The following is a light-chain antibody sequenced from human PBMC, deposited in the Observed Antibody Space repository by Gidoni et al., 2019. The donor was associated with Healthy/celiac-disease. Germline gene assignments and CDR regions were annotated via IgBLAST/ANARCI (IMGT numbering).Light chain of an antibody. V-gene: IGLV1-40*01. CDR1: SSNIRAGYD. J-gene: IGLJ2*01. Sequence: QSVLTQPPSVSGAPGQRVTISCTGRSSNIRAGYDVHWYQQLPGTAPKLLIYGNSNRPSGVPDRFSGSKSGTSASLAISGLQAEDEADYYCQSYDSSLSALVVFGGGTKLTVL. CDR2: GNS. CDR3: QSYDSSLSALVV.